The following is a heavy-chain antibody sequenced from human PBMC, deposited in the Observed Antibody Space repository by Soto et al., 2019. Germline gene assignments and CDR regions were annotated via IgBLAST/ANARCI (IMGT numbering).Heavy chain of an antibody. CDR2: TYPGDSDT. Sequence: GESLKISCKGSGHSFTSYWIGWVRQMPGKGLEWMGITYPGDSDTRYSPSFQGQVTISADKSISTAYQQWSSLKASDTAMYYCARFGEYCSSTSCYVNNWFDPWGQGTLVTVSS. J-gene: IGHJ5*02. D-gene: IGHD2-2*01. CDR3: ARFGEYCSSTSCYVNNWFDP. V-gene: IGHV5-51*01. CDR1: GHSFTSYW.